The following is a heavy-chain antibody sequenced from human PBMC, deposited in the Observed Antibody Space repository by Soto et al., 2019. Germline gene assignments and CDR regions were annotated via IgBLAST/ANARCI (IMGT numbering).Heavy chain of an antibody. V-gene: IGHV3-30*18. D-gene: IGHD2-2*01. J-gene: IGHJ6*02. CDR2: ISYDGSNK. Sequence: PGGSLRLSCAASGFTFSSYGMHWVRQAPGRGLEWVAVISYDGSNKYYADSVKGRFTISRDNPKNTLYLQMNSLRAEDTAVYYCAKVLGYCSSNSCSREAYYYYRMDVWGQGTTVTVSS. CDR1: GFTFSSYG. CDR3: AKVLGYCSSNSCSREAYYYYRMDV.